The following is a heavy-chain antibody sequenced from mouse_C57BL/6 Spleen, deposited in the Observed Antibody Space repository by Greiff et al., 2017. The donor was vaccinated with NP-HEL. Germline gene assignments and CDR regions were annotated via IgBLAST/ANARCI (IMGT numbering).Heavy chain of an antibody. Sequence: QVQLQQSGPGLVAPSQSLSITCTVSGFSLTSYGVDWVRQSPGKGLEWLGVIWGVGSTNYNSALKSRLSISKDNSKSQVFLKMNSLQTDDTAMYYCAISSYYYGSSYVRFAYWGQGTLVTVSA. CDR1: GFSLTSYG. J-gene: IGHJ3*01. D-gene: IGHD1-1*01. CDR3: AISSYYYGSSYVRFAY. CDR2: IWGVGST. V-gene: IGHV2-6*01.